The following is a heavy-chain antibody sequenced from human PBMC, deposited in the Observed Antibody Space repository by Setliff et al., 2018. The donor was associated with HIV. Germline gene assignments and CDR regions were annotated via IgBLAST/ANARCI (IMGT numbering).Heavy chain of an antibody. J-gene: IGHJ4*02. CDR2: INTHSGYT. D-gene: IGHD5-12*01. CDR1: GYTFNNYG. V-gene: IGHV1-18*01. CDR3: ARGKTWLRFLDY. Sequence: ASVKVSCKASGYTFNNYGISWVRQAPGQGLEWMGWINTHSGYTNYAQNVQGRVTVTMDTSTSTAYMELRSLKSDDTAVYYCARGKTWLRFLDYWGRGTLVTV.